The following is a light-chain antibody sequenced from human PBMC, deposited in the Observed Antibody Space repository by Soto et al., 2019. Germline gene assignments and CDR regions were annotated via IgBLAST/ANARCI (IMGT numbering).Light chain of an antibody. Sequence: ALQMPQSPSSLSASVGDRVTITCRASQGIRNDLGWYQQKPGKAPKFLIYAASSLQSGVPSRFSGSGFGTDFTLTISCLQSEDFATYYCQQYYSYRTFGQGARLEI. V-gene: IGKV1-6*01. CDR1: QGIRND. J-gene: IGKJ5*01. CDR3: QQYYSYRT. CDR2: AAS.